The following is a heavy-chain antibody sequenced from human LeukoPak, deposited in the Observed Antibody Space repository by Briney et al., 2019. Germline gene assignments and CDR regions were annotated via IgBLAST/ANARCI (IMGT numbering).Heavy chain of an antibody. V-gene: IGHV3-23*01. Sequence: GGSLRLSCAASGFTFSSYAMSWVRQAPGKGLEWVSAVSGSGGSTYYADSVKGRFTISRDNSKNTLYLQMNSLRAEDTAVYYCAKDKRIVVVPAAIRFDPWGQETLVTVSS. CDR1: GFTFSSYA. J-gene: IGHJ5*02. CDR3: AKDKRIVVVPAAIRFDP. CDR2: VSGSGGST. D-gene: IGHD2-2*02.